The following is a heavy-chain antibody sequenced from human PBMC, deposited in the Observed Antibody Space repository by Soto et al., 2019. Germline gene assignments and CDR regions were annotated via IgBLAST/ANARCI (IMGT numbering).Heavy chain of an antibody. Sequence: PGSSLRLSCAASGFTFSTYGMHWVLQAPGKGLEWVSVIWFDGIYKYYADSVKGRFAISRENSKNTLYLQMNRLRAEXTAVYYCARSEGYCSGGRCYYYYGMDVWGQGTTVTVSS. CDR2: IWFDGIYK. CDR3: ARSEGYCSGGRCYYYYGMDV. D-gene: IGHD2-15*01. J-gene: IGHJ6*02. CDR1: GFTFSTYG. V-gene: IGHV3-33*01.